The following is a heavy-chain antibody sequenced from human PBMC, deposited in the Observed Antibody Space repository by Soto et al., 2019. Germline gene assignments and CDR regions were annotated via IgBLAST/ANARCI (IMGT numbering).Heavy chain of an antibody. V-gene: IGHV3-15*01. J-gene: IGHJ4*01. CDR2: IKRKADGEKT. CDR3: ATEGQMSSVSDWADDFDY. CDR1: GFTFSYVW. D-gene: IGHD3-22*01. Sequence: EMQLVESGGGSVEPGGTLRLSCAASGFTFSYVWMSWVRQAPGKGLEWVARIKRKADGEKTDYAAAATGRFIISRDNSKYTLYLQINGLKTAVPDVSYCATEGQMSSVSDWADDFDYWGQGALVTVSS.